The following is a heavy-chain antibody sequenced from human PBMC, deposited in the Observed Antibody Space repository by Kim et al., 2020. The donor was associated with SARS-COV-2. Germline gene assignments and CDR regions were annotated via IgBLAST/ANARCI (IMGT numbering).Heavy chain of an antibody. CDR2: IYPGDSDS. CDR1: GYNFPSYW. Sequence: GESLKISCKTSGYNFPSYWIGWVRQMPGKGLEWMGIIYPGDSDSRYSPSFQGQVTFSADKSTTTAYLQWSSRKASDTALYYCARSAGPYDYYFDYWGQGT. J-gene: IGHJ4*02. D-gene: IGHD3-16*01. CDR3: ARSAGPYDYYFDY. V-gene: IGHV5-51*01.